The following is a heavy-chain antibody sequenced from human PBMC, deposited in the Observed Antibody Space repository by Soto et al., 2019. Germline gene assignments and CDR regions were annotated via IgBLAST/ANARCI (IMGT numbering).Heavy chain of an antibody. D-gene: IGHD6-13*01. J-gene: IGHJ4*02. Sequence: PGGSLRLSCAASGFTFSSYAMHWVRQAPGKGLEWVAVISYDRSNKYYADSVKGRFTISRDNSKNTLYLQMNSLRAEDTAVYYCARAHYTYSSSWYQFGYWGQGTLVTVSS. CDR3: ARAHYTYSSSWYQFGY. CDR1: GFTFSSYA. V-gene: IGHV3-30-3*01. CDR2: ISYDRSNK.